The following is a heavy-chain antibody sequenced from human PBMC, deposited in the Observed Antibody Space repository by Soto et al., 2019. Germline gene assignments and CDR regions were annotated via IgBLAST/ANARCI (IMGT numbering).Heavy chain of an antibody. CDR3: ARVAPSLGAHFDY. CDR1: GGSFSGYY. Sequence: PSETLSLTCAVYGGSFSGYYWSWIRQPPGKGLEWIGEINHSGSTNYNPSLKSRVTISVDTSKNQFSLKLSSVTAADTAVYYCARVAPSLGAHFDYWGQGTLVTVS. CDR2: INHSGST. J-gene: IGHJ4*02. V-gene: IGHV4-34*01. D-gene: IGHD1-26*01.